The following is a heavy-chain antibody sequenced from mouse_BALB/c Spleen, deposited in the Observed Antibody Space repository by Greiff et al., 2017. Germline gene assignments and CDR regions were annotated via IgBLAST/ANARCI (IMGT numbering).Heavy chain of an antibody. CDR2: ISSGGSYT. J-gene: IGHJ3*01. CDR3: ARQGGNYPWFAC. V-gene: IGHV5-6*01. Sequence: EVQGVESGGDLVKPGGSLKLSCAASGFTFSSYGMSWVRQTPDKRLEWVATISSGGSYTYYPDSVKGRFTISRDNAKNTLYLQMSSLKSEDTAMYYCARQGGNYPWFACWGQGTLVTVSA. CDR1: GFTFSSYG. D-gene: IGHD2-1*01.